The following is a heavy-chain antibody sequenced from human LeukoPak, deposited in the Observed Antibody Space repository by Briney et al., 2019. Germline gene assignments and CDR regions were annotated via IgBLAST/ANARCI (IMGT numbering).Heavy chain of an antibody. V-gene: IGHV3-66*01. Sequence: GGSLRLSCAASEFSVGSNYMTWVRQAPGKGLEWVSLIYSGGSTYYADSVKGRFTISRDNSKNTLYLQMNSLRAEDTAVYYCTRGYSYGFFDYWGQGTLVTVAS. CDR1: EFSVGSNY. D-gene: IGHD5-18*01. CDR2: IYSGGST. CDR3: TRGYSYGFFDY. J-gene: IGHJ4*02.